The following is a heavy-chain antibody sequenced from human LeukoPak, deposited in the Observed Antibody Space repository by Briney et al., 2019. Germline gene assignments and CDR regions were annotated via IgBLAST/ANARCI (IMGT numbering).Heavy chain of an antibody. V-gene: IGHV3-43D*03. J-gene: IGHJ5*02. Sequence: GGSLRLSCVGSGFTFGEYGMHWVRQVPGNGLEWVSHITWDGGSTYYAGSVKGRFTISRDNSKNSLYLQMNSLGAEDTALYYCAKDIHIGHGSGWPESWGQGTLVTVSS. D-gene: IGHD6-19*01. CDR1: GFTFGEYG. CDR3: AKDIHIGHGSGWPES. CDR2: ITWDGGST.